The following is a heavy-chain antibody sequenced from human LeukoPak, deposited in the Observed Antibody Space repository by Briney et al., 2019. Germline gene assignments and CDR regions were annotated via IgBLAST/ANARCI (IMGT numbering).Heavy chain of an antibody. D-gene: IGHD5-12*01. CDR3: AKDRYNDYEGGWFDP. CDR2: ISDSGGST. J-gene: IGHJ5*02. CDR1: RFTFSIYA. Sequence: PGGSLRLSCVASRFTFSIYAMSRVRQAPGKGLEWVSAISDSGGSTYYADSVRGRFTVSRDSSKNTLYLQMNSLRAEDTAVYYCAKDRYNDYEGGWFDPWGQGTLVTVSS. V-gene: IGHV3-23*01.